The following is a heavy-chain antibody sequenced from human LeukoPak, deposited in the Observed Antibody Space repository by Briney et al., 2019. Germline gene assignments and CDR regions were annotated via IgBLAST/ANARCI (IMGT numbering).Heavy chain of an antibody. Sequence: PGGSLRLSCAASGFTFSSYWMHWVRQAPGKGLVWVSRINSDGSSTSYADSVKGRFTISRDNAKNSLYLQMNSLRAEDTAVYYCARDPIVSTRLDYGDSYYMDVWGKGTTVTVSS. D-gene: IGHD4-17*01. V-gene: IGHV3-74*01. CDR3: ARDPIVSTRLDYGDSYYMDV. CDR1: GFTFSSYW. CDR2: INSDGSST. J-gene: IGHJ6*03.